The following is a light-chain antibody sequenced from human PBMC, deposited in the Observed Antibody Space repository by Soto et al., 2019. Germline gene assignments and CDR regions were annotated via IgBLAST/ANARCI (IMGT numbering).Light chain of an antibody. CDR1: GSNIGAGYN. CDR3: QSFDNGLLAYV. CDR2: GNT. Sequence: QSVLTQPSSVSGDPGQTVTISCTGSGSNIGAGYNVHWYQQLPGTAPKLLIHGNTNRPSGVPDRFSGSKSGTSASLAITGLQVEDEGNYYCQSFDNGLLAYVFGTGTKVTVL. J-gene: IGLJ1*01. V-gene: IGLV1-40*01.